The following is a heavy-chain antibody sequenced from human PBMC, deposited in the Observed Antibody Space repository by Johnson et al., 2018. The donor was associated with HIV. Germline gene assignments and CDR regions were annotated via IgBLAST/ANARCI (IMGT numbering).Heavy chain of an antibody. V-gene: IGHV3-7*01. CDR2: IKQDGSEK. Sequence: VQLMESGGGLVQPGGSLRLSCAASGFTFSSYWMSWVRQAPGKGLEWVANIKQDGSEKYYVDSVKGRFTISRDNAKNTLYLQMNSLRAEDTAVYHCAKEESGSFLAFDFWGQGTMVTVSS. D-gene: IGHD1-26*01. CDR3: AKEESGSFLAFDF. J-gene: IGHJ3*01. CDR1: GFTFSSYW.